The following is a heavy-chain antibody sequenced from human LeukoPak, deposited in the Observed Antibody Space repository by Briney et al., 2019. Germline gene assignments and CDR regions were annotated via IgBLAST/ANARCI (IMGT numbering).Heavy chain of an antibody. CDR1: GYTFTGYY. Sequence: ASVKVSCKASGYTFTGYYMHWVRQAPGQGLEWMGIINPSGGSTSYAQKFQGRVTMTRDTSTSTVYMELSSLRSEDTAVYYCARASANIVVVPAAGEMVDYWGQGTLVTVSS. J-gene: IGHJ4*02. CDR2: INPSGGST. D-gene: IGHD2-2*01. CDR3: ARASANIVVVPAAGEMVDY. V-gene: IGHV1-46*01.